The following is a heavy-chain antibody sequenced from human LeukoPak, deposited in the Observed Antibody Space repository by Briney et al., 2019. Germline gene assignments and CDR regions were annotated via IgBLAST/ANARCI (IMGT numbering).Heavy chain of an antibody. J-gene: IGHJ4*02. CDR2: IYYSGST. CDR1: GGSISSYY. V-gene: IGHV4-59*01. CDR3: ARGSGDYGSSL. Sequence: SETLSLTCTVSGGSISSYYWSWIRQPPGKGLEWIGFIYYSGSTNYNPSLKSRVTISVDTSKNQFSLKLSSVTAADTAVYYCARGSGDYGSSLWGQGTLVTVSS. D-gene: IGHD4-17*01.